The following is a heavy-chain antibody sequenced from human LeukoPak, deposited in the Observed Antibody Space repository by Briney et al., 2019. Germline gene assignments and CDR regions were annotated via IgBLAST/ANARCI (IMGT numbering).Heavy chain of an antibody. Sequence: GASLRLSCAASGFTFSNYAMSWVRQAPGKGLEWVSAITCSGGGTYYADSVKGRFTISRDKSKNTLYLQMNSLRAEDTAVYYCAKWGDYDVLTGYYDPDYWGQGTLVTVSS. CDR1: GFTFSNYA. CDR2: ITCSGGGT. D-gene: IGHD3-9*01. J-gene: IGHJ4*02. CDR3: AKWGDYDVLTGYYDPDY. V-gene: IGHV3-23*01.